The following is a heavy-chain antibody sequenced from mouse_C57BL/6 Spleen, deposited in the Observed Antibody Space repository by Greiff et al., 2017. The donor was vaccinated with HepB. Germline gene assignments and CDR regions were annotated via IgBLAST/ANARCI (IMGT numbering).Heavy chain of an antibody. J-gene: IGHJ4*01. CDR3: ASYDYDDYYAMDY. CDR2: INPNNGGT. V-gene: IGHV1-26*01. Sequence: EVQLQQSGPELVKPGASVKISCKASGYTFPDYYMNWVKQSHGKSLEWIGDINPNNGGTSYNQKFKGKATLTVDKSSSTAYMELRSLTSEDSAVYYCASYDYDDYYAMDYWGQGTSVTVSS. D-gene: IGHD2-4*01. CDR1: GYTFPDYY.